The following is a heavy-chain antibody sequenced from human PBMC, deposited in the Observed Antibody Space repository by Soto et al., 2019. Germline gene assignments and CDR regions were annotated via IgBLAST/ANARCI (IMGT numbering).Heavy chain of an antibody. CDR2: IWYDGSNK. Sequence: GVSLRLSFSASGFTFSRYGMHWVRPAPGKGLEWVAVIWYDGSNKYYADSVKGRFTISRDNSKNTLYLQMNSLRAEDTAVYYCARTLVGAYYFDYWGQGTLVTVSA. CDR3: ARTLVGAYYFDY. J-gene: IGHJ4*02. D-gene: IGHD1-26*01. CDR1: GFTFSRYG. V-gene: IGHV3-33*01.